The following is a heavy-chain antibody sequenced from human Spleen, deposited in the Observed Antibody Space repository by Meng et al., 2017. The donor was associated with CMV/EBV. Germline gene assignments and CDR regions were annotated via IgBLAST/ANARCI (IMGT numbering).Heavy chain of an antibody. CDR3: ARRAHTYYYDSSADSEYGMDI. J-gene: IGHJ6*02. V-gene: IGHV4-34*01. CDR1: GGSFSEYY. Sequence: SQTLSLTCAVYGGSFSEYYWSWIRQPPGKGLEWIGEINHSGGGTNYNPSLKSRVTISLDMSKNHFSLNLSSVTAADTAVYYCARRAHTYYYDSSADSEYGMDIWGQGTTVTVSS. CDR2: INHSGGGT. D-gene: IGHD3-22*01.